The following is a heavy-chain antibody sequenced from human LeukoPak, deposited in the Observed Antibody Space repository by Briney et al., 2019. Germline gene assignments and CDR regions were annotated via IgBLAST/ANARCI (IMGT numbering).Heavy chain of an antibody. CDR2: ISGRSSYI. J-gene: IGHJ5*02. CDR1: ALTFSSYS. Sequence: GGSLRLSCAVSALTFSSYSMNWVRQAPGKRLEWVSSISGRSSYIYYADSVKGRFTISRDNAKNSLYLQMNSLRAEDTAVYYCARDDSNQALDPWGQGTLVTVSS. D-gene: IGHD2-21*01. V-gene: IGHV3-21*01. CDR3: ARDDSNQALDP.